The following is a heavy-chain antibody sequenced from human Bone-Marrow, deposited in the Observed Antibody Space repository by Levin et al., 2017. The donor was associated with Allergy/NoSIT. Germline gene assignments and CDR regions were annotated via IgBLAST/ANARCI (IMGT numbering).Heavy chain of an antibody. Sequence: SETLSLTCTVSGASISTSDHYWGWVRQSPEKGLEWIGIIKYSERTYYNPSLRSRVTISIDTSKNQFSLKLSSVTAADTAVYYCAREIVAFCGGGTCSNWLDPWGQGTLVTVSS. J-gene: IGHJ5*02. CDR1: GASISTSDHY. CDR2: IKYSERT. CDR3: AREIVAFCGGGTCSNWLDP. D-gene: IGHD2-21*01. V-gene: IGHV4-39*07.